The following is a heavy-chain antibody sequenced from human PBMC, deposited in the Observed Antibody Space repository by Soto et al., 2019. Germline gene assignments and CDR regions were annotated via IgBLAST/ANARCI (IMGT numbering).Heavy chain of an antibody. CDR3: ARDSSHDYGVYGLYCFDY. V-gene: IGHV3-48*01. J-gene: IGHJ4*02. D-gene: IGHD4-17*01. CDR2: ISSSSSTI. Sequence: EVQLVESGGGLVQPGGSLRLSCAASGFTFSSYSMNWVRQAPGKGLEWVSYISSSSSTIYYADSVKGRFTISRDNAKNSLYLKMNSLGAEDTAVYYCARDSSHDYGVYGLYCFDYWGQGTLVTVSS. CDR1: GFTFSSYS.